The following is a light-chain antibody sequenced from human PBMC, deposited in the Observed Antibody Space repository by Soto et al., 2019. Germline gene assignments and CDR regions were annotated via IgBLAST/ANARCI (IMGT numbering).Light chain of an antibody. CDR1: SSNIGSNT. V-gene: IGLV1-44*01. Sequence: QAVVTQPPSASGTPGQRVTISCSGSSSNIGSNTVNWYQQLPGTAPKLLIYSNNQRPSRVPDRFSGSKSGTSASLAISGLQSEDEADYYCAAWDDSLNGYVFGTGTKLTVL. J-gene: IGLJ1*01. CDR3: AAWDDSLNGYV. CDR2: SNN.